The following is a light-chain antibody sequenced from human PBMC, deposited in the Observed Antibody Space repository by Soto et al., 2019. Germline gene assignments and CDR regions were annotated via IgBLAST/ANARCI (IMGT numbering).Light chain of an antibody. CDR3: QQYDRSSPMYI. J-gene: IGKJ2*01. Sequence: EIVLTQSPGTLSLSPGERAALSCRASQSVSSSYLAWYQQKPGQAPMLLIYGASSRATGIPDRFSGSGSGTDFTLTISRLEPEDFAGYYCQQYDRSSPMYIFGQGPKMEIK. CDR2: GAS. V-gene: IGKV3-20*01. CDR1: QSVSSSY.